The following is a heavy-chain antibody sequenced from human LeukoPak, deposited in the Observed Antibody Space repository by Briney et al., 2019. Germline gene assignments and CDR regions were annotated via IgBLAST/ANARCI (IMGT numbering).Heavy chain of an antibody. D-gene: IGHD6-13*01. V-gene: IGHV6-1*01. Sequence: SQTLSLTCAISGDSVSSNSAAWNWLRQSPSRGLEWLGRTFCRSQCYNDYAVSVKSRIINSPNTSKNQLSLQLNSVTPEDTAVYYCARASYSSSWSIDYWGQGTRVTVSS. J-gene: IGHJ4*02. CDR2: TFCRSQCYN. CDR1: GDSVSSNSAA. CDR3: ARASYSSSWSIDY.